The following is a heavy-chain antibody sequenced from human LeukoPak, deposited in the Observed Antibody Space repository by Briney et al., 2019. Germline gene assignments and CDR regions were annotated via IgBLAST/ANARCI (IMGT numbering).Heavy chain of an antibody. V-gene: IGHV4-59*01. Sequence: SETLSLTRNVSGSSISSYYWSWIRQPPGEGLEWIGYFYHSGGINYNPSLKSRATISIGTSKNEVSLKLRSVTAADTAVYYCARGASSSWYSLWKFWGQGTLVTVSS. D-gene: IGHD6-13*01. J-gene: IGHJ4*02. CDR3: ARGASSSWYSLWKF. CDR1: GSSISSYY. CDR2: FYHSGGI.